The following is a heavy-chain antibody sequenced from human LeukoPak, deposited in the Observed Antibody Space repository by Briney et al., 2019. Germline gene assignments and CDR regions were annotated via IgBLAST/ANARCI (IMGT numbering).Heavy chain of an antibody. CDR3: ASGGYCSSTSCYYGRFGDAFDI. CDR2: IYYSGST. CDR1: GGSISSSSYY. J-gene: IGHJ3*02. Sequence: SETLSLTCTVSGGSISSSSYYWGWIRQPPGKGLEWIGSIYYSGSTYYNPSLKSRVTISLHTSKNQFSLNLSSVTAADTAVYYCASGGYCSSTSCYYGRFGDAFDIWGQGTMVTVSS. V-gene: IGHV4-39*07. D-gene: IGHD2-2*01.